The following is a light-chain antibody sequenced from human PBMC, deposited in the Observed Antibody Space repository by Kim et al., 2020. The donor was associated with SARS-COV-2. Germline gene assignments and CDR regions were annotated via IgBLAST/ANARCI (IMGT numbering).Light chain of an antibody. Sequence: EIGLTQSPGTLSLSPGERATLSCRASQSVTSSYLAWYQQKPGQAPRLLIYGASNRATGIPDRFSGGGSGTDFTLTNSRLEPEDFAVYYCQQYVTSVYTFGQGTKLEI. J-gene: IGKJ2*01. CDR2: GAS. CDR3: QQYVTSVYT. CDR1: QSVTSSY. V-gene: IGKV3-20*01.